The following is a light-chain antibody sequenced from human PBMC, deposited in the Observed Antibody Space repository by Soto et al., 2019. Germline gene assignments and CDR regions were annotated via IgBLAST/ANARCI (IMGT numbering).Light chain of an antibody. V-gene: IGKV1-5*03. Sequence: DIQMTQSPSTLSASVGDRVTITCRASQSIQFWLAWYQQKPGKAPKLLNQKASSLESEVPSRFSASGAGTDFALTISSLQPDDFATYYCQQDYSSSSFGRGTKVEVK. J-gene: IGKJ1*01. CDR2: KAS. CDR1: QSIQFW. CDR3: QQDYSSSS.